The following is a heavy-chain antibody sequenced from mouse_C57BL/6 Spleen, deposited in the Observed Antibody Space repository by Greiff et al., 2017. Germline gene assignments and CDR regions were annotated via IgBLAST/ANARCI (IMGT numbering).Heavy chain of an antibody. D-gene: IGHD3-1*01. CDR2: IYPGDGDT. CDR3: ARRGLFYAMDD. Sequence: QVQLQQSGAELVKPGASVKISCKASGYAFSSYWMNWVKQRPGKGLEWIGQIYPGDGDTNYNGKFKGKATLTADKSSSTAYMQLSSLTSEDSAVYFCARRGLFYAMDDWGQGTSVTVSS. J-gene: IGHJ4*01. V-gene: IGHV1-80*01. CDR1: GYAFSSYW.